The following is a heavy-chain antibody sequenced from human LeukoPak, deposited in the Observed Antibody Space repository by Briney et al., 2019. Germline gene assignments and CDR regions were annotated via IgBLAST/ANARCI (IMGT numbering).Heavy chain of an antibody. CDR2: IIPIFGTA. CDR1: GHTFSSYA. V-gene: IGHV1-69*06. D-gene: IGHD6-19*01. J-gene: IGHJ4*02. CDR3: ASSLAVAGTEADY. Sequence: GASVKVSCKASGHTFSSYAISWVRQAPGQALEWMGGIIPIFGTANYAQKFQGRVTITADKSTSTAYMELSSLRSEDTAVYYCASSLAVAGTEADYWGQGTLVTVSS.